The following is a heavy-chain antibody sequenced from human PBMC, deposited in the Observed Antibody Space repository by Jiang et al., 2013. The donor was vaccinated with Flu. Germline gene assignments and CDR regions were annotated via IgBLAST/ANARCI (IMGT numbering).Heavy chain of an antibody. V-gene: IGHV2-70*11. D-gene: IGHD2-15*01. CDR2: IDWDDDK. J-gene: IGHJ6*02. CDR3: ARNSGGPTIGYYGMDV. Sequence: KPTQTLTLTCTFSGFSLSTSGMCVSWIRQPPGKALEWLARIDWDDDKYYSTSLKTRLTISKDTSKNQVVLTMTNMDPVDTATYYCARNSGGPTIGYYGMDVWGQGTTVTVSS. CDR1: GFSLSTSGMC.